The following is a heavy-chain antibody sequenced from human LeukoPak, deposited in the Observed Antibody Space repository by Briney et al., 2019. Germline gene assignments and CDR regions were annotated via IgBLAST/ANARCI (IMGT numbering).Heavy chain of an antibody. Sequence: GGSLRLSCAASGFTVSSSYMTWVRQAPGKGLEWVSVIYSGGNTYYTDSVQGRFTISRDNSKNTLYLQMNSLRAEDTAVYHCASSREATSNWFVYWGQGTLVIVSP. CDR1: GFTVSSSY. CDR2: IYSGGNT. V-gene: IGHV3-66*01. CDR3: ASSREATSNWFVY. D-gene: IGHD2-2*01. J-gene: IGHJ5*01.